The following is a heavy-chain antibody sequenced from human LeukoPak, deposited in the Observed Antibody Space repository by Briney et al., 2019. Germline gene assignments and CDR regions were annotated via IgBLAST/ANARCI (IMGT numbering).Heavy chain of an antibody. CDR1: GFTLSNSW. CDR2: IDPDGNT. CDR3: ARDVRGPHDF. D-gene: IGHD2/OR15-2a*01. V-gene: IGHV3-74*01. Sequence: GGSLRLSCAASGFTLSNSWLHWVRQAPGKGLVWVSRIDPDGNTDYADSVKGRFTISRDNDQNTLYLLMNSLRAEDTAVYRCARDVRGPHDFWGQGTLVTVSS. J-gene: IGHJ4*02.